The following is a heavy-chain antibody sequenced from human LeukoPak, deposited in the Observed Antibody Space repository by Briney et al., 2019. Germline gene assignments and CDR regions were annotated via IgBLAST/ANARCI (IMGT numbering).Heavy chain of an antibody. Sequence: PGGSLRLSCAASGFTFDDYAMHWVRHAPGKGLEWVSGISWNSGSIGYADSVKGRFTISRDNAKNSLYLQMNSLRAEDTALYYCAKDTGAVAGTRWFDYWGQGTLVTVSS. CDR2: ISWNSGSI. CDR1: GFTFDDYA. CDR3: AKDTGAVAGTRWFDY. J-gene: IGHJ4*02. V-gene: IGHV3-9*01. D-gene: IGHD6-19*01.